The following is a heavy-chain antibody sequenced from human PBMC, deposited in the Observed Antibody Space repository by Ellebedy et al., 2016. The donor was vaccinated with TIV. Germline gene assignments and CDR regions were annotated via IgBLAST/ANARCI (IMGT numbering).Heavy chain of an antibody. CDR3: ARGDRGSGWYWDK. J-gene: IGHJ4*02. D-gene: IGHD6-19*01. V-gene: IGHV5-51*01. CDR1: GYTFINYW. CDR2: FYPGDSDT. Sequence: GESLKISCKGSGYTFINYWIGWVRQMPGEGLAYVGMFYPGDSDTRYNPSFQGQVTFSADKSISTAYLQWNSLKASDTAIYYCARGDRGSGWYWDKWGQGTLVTVSS.